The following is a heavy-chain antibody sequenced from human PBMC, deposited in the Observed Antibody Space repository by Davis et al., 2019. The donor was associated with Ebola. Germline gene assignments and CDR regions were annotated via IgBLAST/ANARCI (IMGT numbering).Heavy chain of an antibody. V-gene: IGHV3-21*01. CDR2: ISSSGGFI. CDR3: ARDIAVIVVVIDAFDI. CDR1: GFTFSSYS. J-gene: IGHJ3*02. D-gene: IGHD3-22*01. Sequence: GGSLRLSCAASGFTFSSYSMNWVRQAPGKGLEWVSSISSSGGFIYYAESVKGRFTISRDNAKNSLYLQMNSLRAEDTAVYYCARDIAVIVVVIDAFDIWGQGTMVTVSS.